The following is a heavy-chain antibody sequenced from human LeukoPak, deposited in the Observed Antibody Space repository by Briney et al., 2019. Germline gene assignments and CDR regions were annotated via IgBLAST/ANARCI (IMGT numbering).Heavy chain of an antibody. CDR2: IWYDGSIK. CDR1: GFTFSTYG. CDR3: ARAVGPFDI. J-gene: IGHJ3*02. Sequence: GGSLRLSCAASGFTFSTYGMHWVRQAPGKGLEWVAVIWYDGSIKYYADSVRGRFTISRDNSKNTLYLQMNSLRAEDTAVYYCARAVGPFDIWGQGTIVIVSS. V-gene: IGHV3-33*01. D-gene: IGHD3-16*01.